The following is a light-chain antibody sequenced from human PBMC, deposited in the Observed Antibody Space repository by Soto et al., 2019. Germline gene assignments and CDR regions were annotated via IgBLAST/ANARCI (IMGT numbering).Light chain of an antibody. Sequence: IVLTQSPGTLSLSPGESATLSCRAAKSVSRTFLAWYQQKPGQAPKLLIYGTSSRASGTPDRFSGSGSGTDFTLSISRLEPEDFAVYYCLHYGNSVYTFGQGTNLEIK. V-gene: IGKV3-20*01. CDR2: GTS. CDR3: LHYGNSVYT. CDR1: KSVSRTF. J-gene: IGKJ2*01.